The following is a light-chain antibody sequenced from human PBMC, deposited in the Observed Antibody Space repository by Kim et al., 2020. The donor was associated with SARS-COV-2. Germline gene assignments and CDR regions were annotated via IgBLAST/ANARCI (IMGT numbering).Light chain of an antibody. J-gene: IGLJ3*02. Sequence: SYELTQPSSVSVSPGQTARITCSGDILAKKYARWFQQKPGQAPVVLIYKHNERPSGIPERFSGSTSGTTVTLTISGAQVEDEADYYCYSAADNKGVFGGGTQLTVL. CDR1: ILAKKY. CDR3: YSAADNKGV. CDR2: KHN. V-gene: IGLV3-27*01.